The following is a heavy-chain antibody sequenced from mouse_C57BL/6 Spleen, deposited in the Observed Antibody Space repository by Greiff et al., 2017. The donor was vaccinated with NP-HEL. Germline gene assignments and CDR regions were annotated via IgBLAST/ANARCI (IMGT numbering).Heavy chain of an antibody. CDR3: ARFGSSGYYAMDY. Sequence: VQLQQSGAELAKPGASVKLSCKASGYTFTSYWMHWVKQRPGQGLEWIGYINPSSGYTKYNQKFKDKATLTADKSSRPAYMQLSSLTYEDSAVYYCARFGSSGYYAMDYWGQGTSVTVSS. J-gene: IGHJ4*01. CDR1: GYTFTSYW. CDR2: INPSSGYT. V-gene: IGHV1-7*01. D-gene: IGHD3-2*02.